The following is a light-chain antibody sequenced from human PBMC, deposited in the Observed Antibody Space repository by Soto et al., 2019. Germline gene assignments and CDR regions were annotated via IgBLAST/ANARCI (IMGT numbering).Light chain of an antibody. Sequence: DIQMTQSPSTLSASVGDRVTITCRASQSVSRWLAWYQQKPGKAPKLLIYKASTLESGVPPRFSGSGSGTDFTLGISSLQPDDSATYFCQQYNDNWTLGQGTKVEIK. J-gene: IGKJ1*01. CDR2: KAS. CDR1: QSVSRW. V-gene: IGKV1-5*03. CDR3: QQYNDNWT.